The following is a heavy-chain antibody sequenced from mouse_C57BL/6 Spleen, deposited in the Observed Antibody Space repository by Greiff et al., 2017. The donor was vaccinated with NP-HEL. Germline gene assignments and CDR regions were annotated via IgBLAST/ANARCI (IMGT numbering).Heavy chain of an antibody. CDR2: IRNKANNHAT. J-gene: IGHJ1*03. D-gene: IGHD2-1*01. CDR1: GFTFSDAW. Sequence: EVKLMESGGGLVQPGGSMKLSCAASGFTFSDAWMDWVRQSPEKGLEWVAEIRNKANNHATYYAESVKGRFTISRDDSKSSVYLQMNSLRAEDTGIYYCTRAIYYGNYFWYFDVWGTGTTVTVSS. CDR3: TRAIYYGNYFWYFDV. V-gene: IGHV6-6*01.